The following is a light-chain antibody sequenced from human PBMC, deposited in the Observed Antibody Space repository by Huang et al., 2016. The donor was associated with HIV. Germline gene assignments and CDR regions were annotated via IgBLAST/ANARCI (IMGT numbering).Light chain of an antibody. CDR2: DAS. CDR3: QQHRIWPLT. Sequence: EIVLTQSPATLPKSPGERATLSCRASQSVSNYLAWFQQTPGQAPRLLIYDASNTATGIPARFSGSGSGTAFTLTISSLEPEDFAVYYCQQHRIWPLTFGGGTTVDIK. J-gene: IGKJ4*01. CDR1: QSVSNY. V-gene: IGKV3-11*01.